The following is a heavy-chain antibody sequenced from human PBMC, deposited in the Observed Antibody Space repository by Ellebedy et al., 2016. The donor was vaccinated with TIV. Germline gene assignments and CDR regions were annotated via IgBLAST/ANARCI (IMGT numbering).Heavy chain of an antibody. V-gene: IGHV4-59*01. CDR1: GGSINSYF. CDR3: ARDRKVGRYFDSQYYFDY. CDR2: FSYSGNT. J-gene: IGHJ4*02. Sequence: SETLSLTCNVSGGSINSYFWSWIRQPPGKGLEWIGCFSYSGNTNYIPSLKSRVTMSLDTSKNQFSLKLSSVTAADTAVYYCARDRKVGRYFDSQYYFDYWGQGTLVTVSS. D-gene: IGHD3-9*01.